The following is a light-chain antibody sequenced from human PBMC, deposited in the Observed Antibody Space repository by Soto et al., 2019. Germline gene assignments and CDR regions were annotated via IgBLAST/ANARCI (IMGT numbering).Light chain of an antibody. CDR2: EVS. CDR3: SSYTSSSNV. Sequence: QSVLTQPASVSGAPGQSIPISCTGTSSDVGGYNYVSWYQQHPGKAPKLMIYEVSNRPSGVSNRFSGSKSGNTASLTISGLQAEDEADYYCSSYTSSSNVFGTGTKLTV. CDR1: SSDVGGYNY. J-gene: IGLJ1*01. V-gene: IGLV2-14*01.